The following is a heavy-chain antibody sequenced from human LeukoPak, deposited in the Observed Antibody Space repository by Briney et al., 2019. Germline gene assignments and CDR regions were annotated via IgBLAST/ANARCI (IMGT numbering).Heavy chain of an antibody. J-gene: IGHJ4*02. D-gene: IGHD5-12*01. CDR2: IYYNGNT. CDR3: ARAWGLNYCGGYAEFGY. CDR1: GGSISGSSYY. Sequence: SETLSLTCTVSGGSISGSSYYWGWIRQPPGKGLEWIGSIYYNGNTYHNPSLNSRVTISLDTSKNQFSLRLSSVTAADTAVYYCARAWGLNYCGGYAEFGYWGQGTLVTVSS. V-gene: IGHV4-39*07.